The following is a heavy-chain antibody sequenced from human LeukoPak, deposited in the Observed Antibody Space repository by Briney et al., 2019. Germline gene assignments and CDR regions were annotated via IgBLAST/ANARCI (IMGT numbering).Heavy chain of an antibody. CDR2: IRYDGSNK. J-gene: IGHJ4*02. CDR1: GFTFSSYG. Sequence: QSGGSLRLSCAASGFTFSSYGMHWVRQAPGKGLEWVAFIRYDGSNKYYADSVKGRFTISRDNSKNTLYLQMNSLRAEDTAVYYCAKDPRNSGSFGDYWGQGTLVTVSS. D-gene: IGHD1-26*01. V-gene: IGHV3-30*02. CDR3: AKDPRNSGSFGDY.